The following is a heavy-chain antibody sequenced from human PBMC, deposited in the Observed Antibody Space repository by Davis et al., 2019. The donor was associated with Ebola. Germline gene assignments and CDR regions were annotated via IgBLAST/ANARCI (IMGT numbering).Heavy chain of an antibody. CDR1: GYTFTGYY. D-gene: IGHD1-26*01. Sequence: AASVKVSCKASGYTFTGYYMHWVRQAPGQGLEWMGWINPNSGGTNYAQKFQGCVTMTRDTSISTAYMELSRLRSDDTAVYYCARESGGSYPGGWFDPWGQGTLVTVSS. J-gene: IGHJ5*02. CDR3: ARESGGSYPGGWFDP. V-gene: IGHV1-2*04. CDR2: INPNSGGT.